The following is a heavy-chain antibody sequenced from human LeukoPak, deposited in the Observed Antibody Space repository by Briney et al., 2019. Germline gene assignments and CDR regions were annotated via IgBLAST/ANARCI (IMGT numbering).Heavy chain of an antibody. D-gene: IGHD1-26*01. CDR1: GFTVSSNY. V-gene: IGHV3-53*01. CDR2: IYSGGST. Sequence: PGGSLRLSCAASGFTVSSNYMSWVRQAPGKGLEWVSVIYSGGSTYYADSVKGRFTISRDNSKNTLYLQMNSLRAEDTAVYYCGRAPHGSHEGDYWGQGTLVTVSS. J-gene: IGHJ4*02. CDR3: GRAPHGSHEGDY.